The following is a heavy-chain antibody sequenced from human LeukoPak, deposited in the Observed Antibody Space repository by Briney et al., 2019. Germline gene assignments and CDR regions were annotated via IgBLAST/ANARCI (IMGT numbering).Heavy chain of an antibody. J-gene: IGHJ4*02. CDR1: GGSISSSSYY. CDR2: IYYSGNT. V-gene: IGHV4-39*01. Sequence: PSETLSLTCTVSGGSISSSSYYWGWIRQPPGKGLEWIGSIYYSGNTYYNPSPKSRVSISVDTSQNQFSLKLSSVTAADTAVYYCARLPSTTPPDYWGQGTLVTVSS. D-gene: IGHD1-14*01. CDR3: ARLPSTTPPDY.